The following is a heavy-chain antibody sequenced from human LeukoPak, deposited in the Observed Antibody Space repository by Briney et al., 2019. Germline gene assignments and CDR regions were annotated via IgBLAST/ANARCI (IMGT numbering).Heavy chain of an antibody. CDR2: IYPGDSDS. CDR1: GYSFTSYW. V-gene: IGHV5-51*01. J-gene: IGHJ4*02. D-gene: IGHD6-19*01. CDR3: ARQVAYTSGRTFDF. Sequence: GESLKISCKGSGYSFTSYWIGWVRQMPGLSLEWMGIIYPGDSDSRYSPSFQGQVTISADKSISTAYLQWSSLKASDTAMYYCARQVAYTSGRTFDFWGQGTLVTVSS.